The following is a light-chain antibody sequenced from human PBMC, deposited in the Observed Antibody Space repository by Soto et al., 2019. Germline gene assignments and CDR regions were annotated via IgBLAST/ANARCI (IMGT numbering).Light chain of an antibody. CDR3: QQYGSSPST. CDR1: QSVTSSY. V-gene: IGKV3-20*01. CDR2: GAS. J-gene: IGKJ1*01. Sequence: EIVLTQSPGTLSLSPGERATLSCRASQSVTSSYLAWYQQTPGQAPRLPIYGASTRATGIPDRFSGSGSDTDFTLTISRLEPEDFAVYYCQQYGSSPSTFGQGTKVEIK.